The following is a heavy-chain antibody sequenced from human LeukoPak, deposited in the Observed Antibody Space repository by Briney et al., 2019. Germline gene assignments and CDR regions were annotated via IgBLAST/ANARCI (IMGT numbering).Heavy chain of an antibody. Sequence: PGGSLRLSCAASGFTFSSYAMSWVRQAPGKGLEWVSAISDSGGSTFYADSVKGRFTISRDNPKNTLYLQMNSLRAEDTAVYYCAKDSPYSSSRYGMDVWGQGTTVTVSS. CDR2: ISDSGGST. CDR3: AKDSPYSSSRYGMDV. CDR1: GFTFSSYA. D-gene: IGHD6-13*01. J-gene: IGHJ6*02. V-gene: IGHV3-23*01.